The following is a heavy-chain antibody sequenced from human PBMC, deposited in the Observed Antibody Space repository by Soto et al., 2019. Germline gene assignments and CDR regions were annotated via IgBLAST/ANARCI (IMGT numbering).Heavy chain of an antibody. J-gene: IGHJ4*02. CDR2: INNSGST. CDR1: GGSFSGYY. CDR3: GRLEGLATISYYFDY. D-gene: IGHD3-9*01. V-gene: IGHV4-34*01. Sequence: LSLTCAVYGGSFSGYYWSWIRQPPGKGLEWIGEINNSGSTNYNPSLKSRVTISVDTYKNQFSLKLRSVSAADTAVYYCGRLEGLATISYYFDYWGQGALVTVSS.